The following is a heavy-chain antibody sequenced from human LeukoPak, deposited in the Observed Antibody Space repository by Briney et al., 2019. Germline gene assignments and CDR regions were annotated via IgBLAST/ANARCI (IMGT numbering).Heavy chain of an antibody. Sequence: ASVKVSCKASGYTFTTYGISWGRQAPGQGLEWMGWISAYNGNTNYAQKFQGRVTMTTDTSTSTAYMELRSLRSDDTAVYYCARDPTIAVAGPGYWGQGTLVTVSS. CDR3: ARDPTIAVAGPGY. V-gene: IGHV1-18*01. D-gene: IGHD6-19*01. J-gene: IGHJ4*02. CDR1: GYTFTTYG. CDR2: ISAYNGNT.